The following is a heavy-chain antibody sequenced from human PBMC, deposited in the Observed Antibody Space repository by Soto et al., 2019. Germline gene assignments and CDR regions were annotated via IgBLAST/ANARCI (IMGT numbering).Heavy chain of an antibody. J-gene: IGHJ4*02. Sequence: QVQLVQSGAEVKKPGSSVKVSCKASGGTFSSYAISWVRQAPGQGLEWMGGIIPIFGTANYAQKFQGRVTITAEKSTSTAYMELSSLRSEDTAVYYWARDRTIEMATIRRVSSGPLDYCGKGTVITVSS. CDR3: ARDRTIEMATIRRVSSGPLDY. CDR1: GGTFSSYA. D-gene: IGHD5-12*01. CDR2: IIPIFGTA. V-gene: IGHV1-69*06.